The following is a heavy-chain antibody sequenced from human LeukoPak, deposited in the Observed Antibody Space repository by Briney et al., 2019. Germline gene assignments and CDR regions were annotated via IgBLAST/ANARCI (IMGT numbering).Heavy chain of an antibody. CDR2: FDPEDGDT. CDR1: GYTLTELS. J-gene: IGHJ4*02. V-gene: IGHV1-24*01. CDR3: ATYRYYDFWSGPPPIDY. Sequence: ASVKVSCKVSGYTLTELSMHWVRQAPGKGLEWMGGFDPEDGDTIYAQKFQGRVTMTEDTSTDTAYMELSSLRSEDTAVYYCATYRYYDFWSGPPPIDYWGQGTLVTVSS. D-gene: IGHD3-3*01.